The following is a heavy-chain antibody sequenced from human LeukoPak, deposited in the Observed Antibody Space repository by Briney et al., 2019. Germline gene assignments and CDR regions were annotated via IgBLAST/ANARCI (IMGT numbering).Heavy chain of an antibody. V-gene: IGHV4-30-4*08. J-gene: IGHJ3*02. Sequence: PSETLSLTCTVSGGSISSGDYYWSWIRQPPGKGLEIGYIYYSGSTYYNPSLKSRVTISVDTSKNQFSLKLSSVTAADTAVYYCARDPYYYDSSGSPNDAFDIWGQGTMVAVSS. CDR2: IYYSGST. CDR1: GGSISSGDYY. CDR3: ARDPYYYDSSGSPNDAFDI. D-gene: IGHD3-22*01.